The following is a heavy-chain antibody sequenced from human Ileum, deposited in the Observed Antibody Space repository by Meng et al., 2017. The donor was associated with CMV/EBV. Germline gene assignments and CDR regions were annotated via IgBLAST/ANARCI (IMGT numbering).Heavy chain of an antibody. CDR1: GFTFSSYS. V-gene: IGHV3-21*01. CDR2: ISSSSSYI. CDR3: ARGQFLNWFDP. J-gene: IGHJ5*02. Sequence: CAASGFTFSSYSMNWVRQAPGKGLEWVSSISSSSSYIYYADSVKGRFTISRDNAKNSLYLQMNSLRAEDTAVYYCARGQFLNWFDPWGQGTLVTVSS.